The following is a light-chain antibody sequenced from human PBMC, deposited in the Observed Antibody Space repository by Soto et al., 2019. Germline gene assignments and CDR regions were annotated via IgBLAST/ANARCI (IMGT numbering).Light chain of an antibody. J-gene: IGLJ1*01. CDR1: SSDIGRYNY. CDR3: SSYISSSTDV. V-gene: IGLV2-14*01. CDR2: DVS. Sequence: QSALTQPASVSGSPGQSITISCTGTSSDIGRYNYVSWYQQYPGKAPKFMIYDVSNRPSGVSNRFSGSKSGNTAPLTISGLQAEDEADYYCSSYISSSTDVFGTGTKVTVL.